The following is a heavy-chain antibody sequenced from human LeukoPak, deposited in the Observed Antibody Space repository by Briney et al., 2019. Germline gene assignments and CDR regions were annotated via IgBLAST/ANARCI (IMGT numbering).Heavy chain of an antibody. CDR1: GYSFTSYG. CDR2: ISAYNGNT. D-gene: IGHD3-10*01. J-gene: IGHJ4*02. V-gene: IGHV1-18*01. Sequence: ASVKVSCKASGYSFTSYGISWVRQAPGQGLEWMGWISAYNGNTNYAQKLQGRVTMTTDTSTSTAYMELRSLRSDDTAVYYCARVQDPYYYGSGSYSPFDYWGQGTLVTVSS. CDR3: ARVQDPYYYGSGSYSPFDY.